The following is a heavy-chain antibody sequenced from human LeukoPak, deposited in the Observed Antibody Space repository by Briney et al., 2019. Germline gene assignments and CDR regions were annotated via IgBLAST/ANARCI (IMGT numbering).Heavy chain of an antibody. D-gene: IGHD1-1*01. CDR2: ISSSGSTI. Sequence: PGGSLRLSCAASGFTFSSYEMNWVRQAPGKGLEWVSYISSSGSTIYYADSVKGRFTISRDNSKNTLYLQMNSLRAEDTAVYYCAHGNGVREFDFWGQGTLVTVSS. J-gene: IGHJ4*02. CDR3: AHGNGVREFDF. CDR1: GFTFSSYE. V-gene: IGHV3-48*03.